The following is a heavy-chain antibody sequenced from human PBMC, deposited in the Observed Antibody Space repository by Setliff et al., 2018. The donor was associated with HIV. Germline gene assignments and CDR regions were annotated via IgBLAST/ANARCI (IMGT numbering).Heavy chain of an antibody. Sequence: SETLSLTCAVYGGSFSGYYWNWIRQPPGKGLEWIGEINHSGTTNYNPSLKSRATISVDTSKNQFSLQLRSVTASDMAVYYCARGYEGSSPGGALDIWGRGTMVTVS. V-gene: IGHV4-34*01. CDR1: GGSFSGYY. J-gene: IGHJ3*02. CDR2: INHSGTT. D-gene: IGHD6-6*01. CDR3: ARGYEGSSPGGALDI.